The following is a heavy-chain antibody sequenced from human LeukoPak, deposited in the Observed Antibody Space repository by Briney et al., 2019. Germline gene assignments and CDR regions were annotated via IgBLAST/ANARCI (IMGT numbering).Heavy chain of an antibody. J-gene: IGHJ6*02. V-gene: IGHV4-59*01. CDR1: GGSISSYY. Sequence: SETLSLTCTVSGGSISSYYWSWIRQPPGKGLEWIGYTYYSGSTNYNPSLKSRVTISVDTSKNQFSLKLSSVTAADTAVYYRARDGDYTGMDVWGQGTTVTVSS. D-gene: IGHD3-16*01. CDR3: ARDGDYTGMDV. CDR2: TYYSGST.